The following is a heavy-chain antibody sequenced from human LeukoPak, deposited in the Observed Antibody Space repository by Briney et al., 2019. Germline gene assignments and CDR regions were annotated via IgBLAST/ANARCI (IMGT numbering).Heavy chain of an antibody. CDR3: ARCTTGRTFGSLREIKRSREIDY. CDR2: ITSDGGST. Sequence: GGSLRLSCAVSGFTFTSYWMNWVRQAPGKGLVWVSRITSDGGSTSYADSVKGRFTISRDNAKNTLYLQMNSLRVEDTAVYYCARCTTGRTFGSLREIKRSREIDYWGQGTLVTVSS. CDR1: GFTFTSYW. D-gene: IGHD1-1*01. V-gene: IGHV3-74*01. J-gene: IGHJ4*02.